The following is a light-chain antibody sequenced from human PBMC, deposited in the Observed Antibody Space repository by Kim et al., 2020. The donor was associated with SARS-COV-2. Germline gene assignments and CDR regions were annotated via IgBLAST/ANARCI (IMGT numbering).Light chain of an antibody. J-gene: IGLJ2*01. CDR3: HSRESIDDPWV. CDR1: SLRYSY. Sequence: SSELTQDPAVSVALGQTVTITCQGDSLRYSYPNWYRQKPGQAPVLVMYGKDNRPSGVSARLSGSYSGTTASLTITGAQAEDEADYYCHSRESIDDPWVFGVGTKLTVL. V-gene: IGLV3-19*01. CDR2: GKD.